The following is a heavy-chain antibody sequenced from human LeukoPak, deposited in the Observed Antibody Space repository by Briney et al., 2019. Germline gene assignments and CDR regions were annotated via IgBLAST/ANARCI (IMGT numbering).Heavy chain of an antibody. Sequence: SQTLSLTSAISGDSAYSGSAAWSWIRQSPSRGLEWLGRTYYRSKWNHDYAESVKSRITINTDTSKNEFSLQLNSVTPEDTAVYYCARNLRPDFDYWGEGTLVTVSS. CDR3: ARNLRPDFDY. CDR1: GDSAYSGSAA. J-gene: IGHJ4*02. CDR2: TYYRSKWNH. V-gene: IGHV6-1*01.